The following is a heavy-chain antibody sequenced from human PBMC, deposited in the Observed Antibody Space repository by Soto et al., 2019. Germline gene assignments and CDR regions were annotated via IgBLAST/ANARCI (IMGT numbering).Heavy chain of an antibody. Sequence: QVQLQESDPGLVKPSETLSLTCSVSGGSVSSGSYYWSWIRQPPGKGLEWIGFKPYTGSPDYNPSRKSRVVISIGRWKNQFALKLSSVTAAVTAVDFCARVGWGGDSWGQGPRVTVSS. CDR1: GGSVSSGSYY. D-gene: IGHD3-10*01. CDR2: KPYTGSP. CDR3: ARVGWGGDS. J-gene: IGHJ4*02. V-gene: IGHV4-61*01.